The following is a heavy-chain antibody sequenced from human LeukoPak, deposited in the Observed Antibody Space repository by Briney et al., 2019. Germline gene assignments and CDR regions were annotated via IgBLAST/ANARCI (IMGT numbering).Heavy chain of an antibody. V-gene: IGHV3-30*04. J-gene: IGHJ6*03. CDR1: GFTFSSYA. Sequence: PGGSLRLSCAASGFTFSSYAMHWVRQAPGKGLEWVAVISYDGSNKYYADSVKGRFTISRDNSKNTLYLQMNSLRAEDTAVYYCAKGHYMDVWGKGTTVTVSS. CDR2: ISYDGSNK. CDR3: AKGHYMDV.